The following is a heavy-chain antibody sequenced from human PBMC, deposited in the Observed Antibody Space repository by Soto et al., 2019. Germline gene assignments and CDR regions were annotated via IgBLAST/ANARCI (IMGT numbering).Heavy chain of an antibody. J-gene: IGHJ5*02. CDR1: GGFLSESY. Sequence: SETLSLTCAVYGGFLSESYWTWIRQPPGKGLEWIGEINHVGGTNYNPSLKSRVTMSVDTSQNQFSLRLISVTAADTAMYFCVRIRYQLPSSVLRLDPWGQGTPVTVSS. V-gene: IGHV4-34*01. D-gene: IGHD2-15*01. CDR3: VRIRYQLPSSVLRLDP. CDR2: INHVGGT.